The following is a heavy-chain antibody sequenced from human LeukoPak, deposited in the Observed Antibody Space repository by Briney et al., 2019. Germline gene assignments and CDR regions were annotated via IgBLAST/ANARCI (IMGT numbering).Heavy chain of an antibody. CDR2: IYYSGST. CDR1: GGSISSSSYY. CDR3: ARHTRKSTYSSSSPVGFDP. D-gene: IGHD6-6*01. J-gene: IGHJ5*02. V-gene: IGHV4-39*01. Sequence: SETLSLTCTVSGGSISSSSYYWGWIRQPPGKGLEWIGSIYYSGSTYYNPSLKSRVTISVDTSKNQFSLELSSVTAADTAVYYCARHTRKSTYSSSSPVGFDPWGQGTLVTVSS.